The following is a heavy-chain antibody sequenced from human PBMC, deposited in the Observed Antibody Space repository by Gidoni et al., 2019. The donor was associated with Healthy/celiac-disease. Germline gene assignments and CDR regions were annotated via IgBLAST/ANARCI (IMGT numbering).Heavy chain of an antibody. CDR1: GYTFTGYY. CDR3: ARDKTAQYETGNFDY. Sequence: QVQLVQSGAVVKKPGASVKVSCKASGYTFTGYYRHWVRQAPGQGLEWMGWINPNSGGTNYAKKFQGRVTMTRDTSISTAYMELSRLRSDDTAVYYCARDKTAQYETGNFDYWGQGTLVTVSS. D-gene: IGHD3-10*01. CDR2: INPNSGGT. V-gene: IGHV1-2*02. J-gene: IGHJ4*02.